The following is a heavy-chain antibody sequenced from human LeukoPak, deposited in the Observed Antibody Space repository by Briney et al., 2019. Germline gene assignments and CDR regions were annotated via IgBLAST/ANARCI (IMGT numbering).Heavy chain of an antibody. CDR1: GYSFTSNW. CDR2: IDPSDSYT. J-gene: IGHJ2*01. CDR3: ARQSSAVALPYWHFDL. Sequence: GESLKISCKGSGYSFTSNWISWVRQMPGKGLEWMGRIDPSDSYTNYSPSFQGHVTISADKSTSTAYVQWSRLKASDTAMYYCARQSSAVALPYWHFDLWGRGTLVTVSS. D-gene: IGHD6-13*01. V-gene: IGHV5-10-1*01.